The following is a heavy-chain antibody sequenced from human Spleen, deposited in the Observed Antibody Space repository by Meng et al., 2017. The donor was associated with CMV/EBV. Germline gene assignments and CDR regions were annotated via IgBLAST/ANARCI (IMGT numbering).Heavy chain of an antibody. D-gene: IGHD2-15*01. V-gene: IGHV4-59*08. J-gene: IGHJ4*02. CDR2: IYYSGST. CDR3: ARHGYCSGGSCYSVYFDY. CDR1: GDSISSYY. Sequence: GSLRLSCTVSGDSISSYYWSWIRQPPGKRLEWIGYIYYSGSTHYNPSLKSRVTISVDTSKNQFSLKLSSVTAADTAVYYCARHGYCSGGSCYSVYFDYWGQGTLVTVSS.